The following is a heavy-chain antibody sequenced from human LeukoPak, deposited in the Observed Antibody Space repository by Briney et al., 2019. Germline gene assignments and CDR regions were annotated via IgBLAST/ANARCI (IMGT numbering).Heavy chain of an antibody. CDR1: GFTFSSYG. Sequence: GGSLRLSCAASGFTFSSYGMHWVRQAPGKGLEWVAFIRYDGSNKYYADSVKGRFTISRDNSKNTLYLQMNSLRAEDTAVYYCAKVDYYDSIGQYYFDYWGQGTLVTVSS. J-gene: IGHJ4*02. CDR2: IRYDGSNK. D-gene: IGHD3-22*01. V-gene: IGHV3-30*02. CDR3: AKVDYYDSIGQYYFDY.